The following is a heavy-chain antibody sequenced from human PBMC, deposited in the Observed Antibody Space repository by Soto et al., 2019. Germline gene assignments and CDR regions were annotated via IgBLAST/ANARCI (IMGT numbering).Heavy chain of an antibody. CDR1: GYSFTSYG. CDR3: ASHRFNYYDDTVYYYFDY. D-gene: IGHD3-22*01. J-gene: IGHJ4*02. V-gene: IGHV1-18*04. Sequence: ASVKVSCKASGYSFTSYGISWVRQAPGQGPEWMGWISGHNGNTNHPQSLQGRVTMTTDTSRNTAYMELRSLRSDDTAVYYCASHRFNYYDDTVYYYFDYWGQGTLVPVSS. CDR2: ISGHNGNT.